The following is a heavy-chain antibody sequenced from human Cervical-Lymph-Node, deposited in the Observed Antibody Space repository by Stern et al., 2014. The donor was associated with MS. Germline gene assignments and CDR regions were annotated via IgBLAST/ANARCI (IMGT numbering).Heavy chain of an antibody. CDR1: GGAFSSYA. CDR3: ARDSRHYDTTFYFDS. Sequence: QLVQSGAEVKKPGTSVKVSCKVSGGAFSSYAINWGRQAPGQGTEWMGGIIPFFGTANYAQKFQGRVTITADESTATAYMELSSLRSEDTAVYYCARDSRHYDTTFYFDSWGQGTLVTVSS. J-gene: IGHJ4*02. D-gene: IGHD2/OR15-2a*01. V-gene: IGHV1-69*01. CDR2: IIPFFGTA.